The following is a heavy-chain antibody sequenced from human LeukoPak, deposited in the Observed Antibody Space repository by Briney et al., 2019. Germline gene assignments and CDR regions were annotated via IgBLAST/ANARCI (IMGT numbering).Heavy chain of an antibody. D-gene: IGHD4-11*01. CDR2: ISYDGSNK. CDR1: GFTFSSYA. Sequence: GGSLRLSCAASGFTFSSYAMHWVRQAPGKGLEWVAVISYDGSNKYYADSVKGRFTISRDNSKNTLYLQMNSLRAEDTAVYYCAKRDYNRFDYWGQGTLVTDSS. J-gene: IGHJ4*02. CDR3: AKRDYNRFDY. V-gene: IGHV3-30*04.